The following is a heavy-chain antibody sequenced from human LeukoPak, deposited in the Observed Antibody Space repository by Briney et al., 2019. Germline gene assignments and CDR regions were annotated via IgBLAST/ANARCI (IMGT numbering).Heavy chain of an antibody. V-gene: IGHV1-18*01. CDR2: ISAYNGNT. CDR3: VTVEYFDY. CDR1: GYTFTSYG. Sequence: GASVKVSCKASGYTFTSYGISWVGQAPGEGLEWMGWISAYNGNTNYAQKLQGRVTMTTDTSTSTAYMELRSLRSDDTAVYYCVTVEYFDYWGQGTLVTVSS. D-gene: IGHD4-23*01. J-gene: IGHJ4*02.